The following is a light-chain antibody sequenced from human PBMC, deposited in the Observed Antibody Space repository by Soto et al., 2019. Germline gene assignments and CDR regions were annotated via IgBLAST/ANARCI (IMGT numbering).Light chain of an antibody. V-gene: IGLV1-47*01. Sequence: QSALTQPPSASGTPGQRVTISCSGSSSNIGSNYVYWYQQLPGTAPKLLIYRNNQRPSGVPDRFSGSKSGTSASLAISGLRSEDEADYYCAAWDDSLSGVAFGGGTKPTVL. J-gene: IGLJ2*01. CDR2: RNN. CDR1: SSNIGSNY. CDR3: AAWDDSLSGVA.